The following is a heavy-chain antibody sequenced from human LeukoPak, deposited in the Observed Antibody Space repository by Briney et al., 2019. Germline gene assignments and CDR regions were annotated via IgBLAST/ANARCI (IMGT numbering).Heavy chain of an antibody. CDR1: GGSISSYY. CDR2: IYYSGST. D-gene: IGHD2-15*01. V-gene: IGHV4-59*12. Sequence: SETLSLTCTVSGGSISSYYWSWIRQPPGKGLEWIGYIYYSGSTNYNPSLKSRVTISVDTSKNQFSLKLSTVTAADTAVYYCARVRGLAAATPYWFDPCGQGTLVTVSS. J-gene: IGHJ5*02. CDR3: ARVRGLAAATPYWFDP.